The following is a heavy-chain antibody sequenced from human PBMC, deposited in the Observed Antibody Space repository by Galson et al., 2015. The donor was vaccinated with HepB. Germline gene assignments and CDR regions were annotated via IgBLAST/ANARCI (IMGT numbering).Heavy chain of an antibody. Sequence: SVKVSCKASGYTFTSYAMHWVRQAPGQRLEWMGWINAGNGNTKYSQKFQGRVTITRDTSASTAYMELSSPRSEDTAVYYCARDPPKTYSSGWYRGDYWGQGTLVTVSS. CDR3: ARDPPKTYSSGWYRGDY. CDR1: GYTFTSYA. CDR2: INAGNGNT. V-gene: IGHV1-3*01. D-gene: IGHD6-19*01. J-gene: IGHJ4*02.